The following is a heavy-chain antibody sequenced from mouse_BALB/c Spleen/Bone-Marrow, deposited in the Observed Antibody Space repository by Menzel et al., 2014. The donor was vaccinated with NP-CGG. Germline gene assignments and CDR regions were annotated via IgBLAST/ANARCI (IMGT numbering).Heavy chain of an antibody. CDR3: TKIYYGNAFDV. V-gene: IGHV1-5*01. Sequence: VQLQQSGTVLARPGASVKMSCKASGYSFTSYWMHWVKQRPGQGLEWIGAIYPGNSDTSYNQKFKGKAKLTAVTSGSTAYMELSSLTNEDSAVYYCTKIYYGNAFDVWGAGTTVTVSS. D-gene: IGHD2-1*01. CDR1: GYSFTSYW. J-gene: IGHJ1*01. CDR2: IYPGNSDT.